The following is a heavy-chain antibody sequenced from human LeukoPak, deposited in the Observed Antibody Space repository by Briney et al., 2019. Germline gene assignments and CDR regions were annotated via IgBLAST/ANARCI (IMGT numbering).Heavy chain of an antibody. Sequence: GRSLRLSCAASGFTFNSYGMHWVRQAPGKGLEWVAVIWYDGSNKYYADSVKGRFSISRDNPKNTLYLQMNSLRAEDTAVYYCARDRGSGTFQGGYFDYWGQGTLVTVSS. D-gene: IGHD3-16*01. V-gene: IGHV3-33*01. J-gene: IGHJ4*02. CDR1: GFTFNSYG. CDR2: IWYDGSNK. CDR3: ARDRGSGTFQGGYFDY.